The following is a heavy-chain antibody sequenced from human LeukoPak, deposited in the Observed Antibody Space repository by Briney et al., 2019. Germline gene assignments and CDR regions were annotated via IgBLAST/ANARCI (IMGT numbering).Heavy chain of an antibody. CDR3: AKDSSSGSRCYYMDV. D-gene: IGHD3-22*01. CDR2: ISGSGGST. Sequence: GGSLRLSCAASGFTFSSYAMSWVRQAPGKGLQWVSAISGSGGSTFYADSVKGRFTISRDNSKSTLYLQMNSMRAEDTAVYYCAKDSSSGSRCYYMDVWGKGTTVTVSS. V-gene: IGHV3-23*01. J-gene: IGHJ6*03. CDR1: GFTFSSYA.